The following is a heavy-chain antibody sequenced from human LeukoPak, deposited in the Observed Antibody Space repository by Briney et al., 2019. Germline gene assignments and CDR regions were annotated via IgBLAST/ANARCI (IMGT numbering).Heavy chain of an antibody. CDR1: GSTFSSYA. V-gene: IGHV3-23*01. D-gene: IGHD2-2*01. CDR2: ISGSGNNT. CDR3: AKGPRVPATTYYFDY. J-gene: IGHJ4*02. Sequence: PGWALRVSRAACGSTFSSYAMGGVRQAPGKGLEWVSAISGSGNNTYYADSVKGRFSISRDNSKHTLFLQMNSLRAEDTAVYYCAKGPRVPATTYYFDYWGQGTLVTVSS.